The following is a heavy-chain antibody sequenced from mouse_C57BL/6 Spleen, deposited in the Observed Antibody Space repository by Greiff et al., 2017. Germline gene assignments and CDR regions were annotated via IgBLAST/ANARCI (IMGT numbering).Heavy chain of an antibody. CDR2: IDPETGGT. J-gene: IGHJ3*01. CDR3: TPFYGYDGAGFAY. Sequence: VQLQQSGAELVRPGASVTLSCKASGYTFTDYEMHWVKQTPVHGLEWIGAIDPETGGTAYNQKFKGKAILTADKSSSTAYMERRSLTSEDSAVYYCTPFYGYDGAGFAYWGQGTLVTVSA. V-gene: IGHV1-15*01. CDR1: GYTFTDYE. D-gene: IGHD2-9*01.